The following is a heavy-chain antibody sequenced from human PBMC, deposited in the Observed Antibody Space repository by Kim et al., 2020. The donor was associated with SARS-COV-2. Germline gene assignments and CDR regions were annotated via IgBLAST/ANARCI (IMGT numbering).Heavy chain of an antibody. CDR3: ARDRDDYGYYYYGMDV. D-gene: IGHD4-17*01. V-gene: IGHV3-21*01. J-gene: IGHJ6*02. CDR2: ISSSSSYI. CDR1: GFTFSSYS. Sequence: GGSLRLSCAASGFTFSSYSMNWVRQAPGKGLEWVSSISSSSSYIYYADSVKGRFTISRDNAKNSLYLQMNSLRAEDTAVYYCARDRDDYGYYYYGMDVWGQGTTVTVSS.